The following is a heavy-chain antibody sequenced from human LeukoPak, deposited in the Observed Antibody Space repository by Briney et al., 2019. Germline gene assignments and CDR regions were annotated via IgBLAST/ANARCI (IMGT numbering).Heavy chain of an antibody. CDR2: INIHNGYT. D-gene: IGHD1-1*01. CDR3: AREAPQSNWRGDYFDY. V-gene: IGHV1-18*01. J-gene: IGHJ4*02. Sequence: ASVKVSCKASGYTFSSYGISWVRQAPGQGLEWMGWINIHNGYTIYGQKIQGRVTMTADKSTNTAHMDLRSLRSDDTAVYYCAREAPQSNWRGDYFDYWGQGTQVTVSS. CDR1: GYTFSSYG.